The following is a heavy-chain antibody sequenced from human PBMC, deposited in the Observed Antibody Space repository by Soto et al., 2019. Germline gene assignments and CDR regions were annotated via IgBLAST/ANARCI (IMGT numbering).Heavy chain of an antibody. J-gene: IGHJ4*02. V-gene: IGHV4-34*01. Sequence: SETLSLTCAVYCGSFSNYYWSWIRQPPGKGLEWIGEINHSGSTNYNPSLKSRVTISVDTSKNQFSLKLTSVTAADTAVYYCARVPDYWGQGTLGTVSS. CDR2: INHSGST. CDR1: CGSFSNYY. CDR3: ARVPDY.